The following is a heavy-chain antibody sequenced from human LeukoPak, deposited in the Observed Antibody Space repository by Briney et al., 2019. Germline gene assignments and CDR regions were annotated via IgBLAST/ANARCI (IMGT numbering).Heavy chain of an antibody. D-gene: IGHD3-10*01. Sequence: PSETLSLTCVVSGGSLSGSFSSYFWTWIRQPPGKGLEWIGEINRRGNTNYNPSLKSRVTMSVGTSKNDLSLELTSLTAADTAVYYCARSYYGSGSYYNWFDPWGQGTLATVSS. CDR3: ARSYYGSGSYYNWFDP. J-gene: IGHJ5*02. V-gene: IGHV4-34*01. CDR1: GGSLSGSFSSYF. CDR2: INRRGNT.